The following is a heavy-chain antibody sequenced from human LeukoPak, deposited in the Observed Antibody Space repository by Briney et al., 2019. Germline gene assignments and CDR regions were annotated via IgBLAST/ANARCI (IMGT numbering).Heavy chain of an antibody. CDR3: ARVGALAAAGLNWFDP. V-gene: IGHV1-8*03. CDR1: GYSFTSYD. D-gene: IGHD6-13*01. J-gene: IGHJ5*02. CDR2: MKPNSGNT. Sequence: ASVKVSCKASGYSFTSYDINWVRQATGQGLEWMGWMKPNSGNTGYAQKFQGRVTITRNTSISTAYMELSSLRSEDTAVYYCARVGALAAAGLNWFDPWGQGTLVTVSS.